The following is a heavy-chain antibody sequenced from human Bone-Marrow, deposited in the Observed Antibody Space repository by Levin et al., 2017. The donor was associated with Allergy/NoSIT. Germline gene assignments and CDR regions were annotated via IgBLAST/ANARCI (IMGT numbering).Heavy chain of an antibody. CDR2: LYYGGNS. V-gene: IGHV4-39*01. Sequence: SETLSLTCIVSGGSITSSTYYWGWLRHPPGKGLEWISSLYYGGNSYYSPPLKNRVTMSVDTSKNQFSLRLSSVTAADTAVYYCERLLTGNYVYVDSWGQGTLVTVSS. CDR3: ERLLTGNYVYVDS. J-gene: IGHJ4*02. D-gene: IGHD1-20*01. CDR1: GGSITSSTYY.